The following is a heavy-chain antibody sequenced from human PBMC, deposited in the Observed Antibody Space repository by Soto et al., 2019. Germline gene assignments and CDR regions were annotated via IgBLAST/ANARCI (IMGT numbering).Heavy chain of an antibody. CDR2: IYYSGHT. Sequence: ASETLSLTCAVSGGSVSSDIYYWTWIRQHPGKGLEWIGYIYYSGHTYYNPSLKSRVTISLDTSNNQFSLELTSVTAADTAVYHCARGYDYDSGGYLFDSWGQGTLVTVSS. CDR1: GGSVSSDIYY. CDR3: ARGYDYDSGGYLFDS. D-gene: IGHD3-22*01. J-gene: IGHJ4*02. V-gene: IGHV4-31*11.